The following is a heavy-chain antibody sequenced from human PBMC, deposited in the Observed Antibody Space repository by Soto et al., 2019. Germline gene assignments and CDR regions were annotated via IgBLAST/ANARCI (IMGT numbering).Heavy chain of an antibody. Sequence: EVQLAESGGGLIQSGGSLRLSCAASGFTVSRNYMNWVRQAPGKGLEWVSVMYSVGRTYYADSVKGRFTISRDNSKNTLYLQMNSLRAEDTAVYYCARDPHDYGVYGGLDYWGQGTLVTVSS. V-gene: IGHV3-53*01. CDR1: GFTVSRNY. CDR3: ARDPHDYGVYGGLDY. D-gene: IGHD4-17*01. CDR2: MYSVGRT. J-gene: IGHJ4*02.